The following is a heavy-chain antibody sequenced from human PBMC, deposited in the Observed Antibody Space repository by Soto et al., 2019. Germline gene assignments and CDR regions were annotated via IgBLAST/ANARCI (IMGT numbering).Heavy chain of an antibody. CDR3: AKCELSFGPNSLYYFEY. D-gene: IGHD5-18*01. CDR1: GFAFSSYV. V-gene: IGHV3-23*01. CDR2: LSSSGGST. J-gene: IGHJ4*02. Sequence: PGGSLRLSCADSGFAFSSYVMSWVRQAPGKGLEWVSALSSSGGSTYYADSVKGRFAISRDNSKNTLYLQMNSLRAEDAAVYYCAKCELSFGPNSLYYFEYWGQGTLVTVSS.